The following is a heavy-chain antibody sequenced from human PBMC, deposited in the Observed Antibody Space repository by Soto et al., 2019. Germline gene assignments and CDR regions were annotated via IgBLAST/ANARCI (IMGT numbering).Heavy chain of an antibody. Sequence: ASVKVSCKASGYTFTSYGISWVRQAPGQGLEWMGWISAYNGNTNYAQKLQGRVTMTTDTSTSTAYMELRSLRSDDTAVYYCARDNYDILTGYYSLNGTTSDFDYWGQGTLVTVSS. V-gene: IGHV1-18*04. CDR1: GYTFTSYG. J-gene: IGHJ4*02. CDR3: ARDNYDILTGYYSLNGTTSDFDY. D-gene: IGHD3-9*01. CDR2: ISAYNGNT.